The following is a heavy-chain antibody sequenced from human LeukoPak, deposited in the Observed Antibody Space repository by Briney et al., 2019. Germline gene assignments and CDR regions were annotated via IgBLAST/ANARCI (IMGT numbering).Heavy chain of an antibody. V-gene: IGHV3-11*03. Sequence: PGGSLRLSCAASGFTFSDYYMSWIRQAPGKGLEWVSYISSRSSNYTNYADSVKGRFTISRDNAKNSLYLQMNSLRAEDTAVYYCASFYYSALFDYWGQGTLVTASS. J-gene: IGHJ4*02. D-gene: IGHD4/OR15-4a*01. CDR2: ISSRSSNYT. CDR1: GFTFSDYY. CDR3: ASFYYSALFDY.